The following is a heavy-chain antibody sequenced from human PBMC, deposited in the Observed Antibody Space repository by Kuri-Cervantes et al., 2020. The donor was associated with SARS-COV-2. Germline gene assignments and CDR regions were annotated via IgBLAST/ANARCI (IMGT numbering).Heavy chain of an antibody. D-gene: IGHD3-22*01. Sequence: GESLKIPSAASRFTVSSNYMSWVRQAPGKGLEWASVIYSGGSTSYADSVKRRFTISRDNSRNTLYLQMNSLRAEDTAVYYCARGHDRRVYFSTPAPYYFDFWGQGILVTVSS. CDR3: ARGHDRRVYFSTPAPYYFDF. CDR2: IYSGGST. J-gene: IGHJ4*02. CDR1: RFTVSSNY. V-gene: IGHV3-53*01.